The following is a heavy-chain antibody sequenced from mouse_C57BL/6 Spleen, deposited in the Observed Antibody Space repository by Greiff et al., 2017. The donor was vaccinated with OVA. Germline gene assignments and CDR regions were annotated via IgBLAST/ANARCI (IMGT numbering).Heavy chain of an antibody. J-gene: IGHJ4*01. V-gene: IGHV1-55*01. CDR3: ARRFYYDYDGYAMDY. CDR1: GYTFTSYW. D-gene: IGHD2-4*01. Sequence: QVQLQQPGAELVKPGASVKMSCKASGYTFTSYWITWVKQRPGQGLEWIGDIYPGSGSTNYNEKFKGKATLTVDTSSSTAYMQLSSLTSEDSAVYYCARRFYYDYDGYAMDYWGQGTSVTVSS. CDR2: IYPGSGST.